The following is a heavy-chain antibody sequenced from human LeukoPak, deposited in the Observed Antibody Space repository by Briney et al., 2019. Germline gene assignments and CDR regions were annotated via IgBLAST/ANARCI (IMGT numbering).Heavy chain of an antibody. J-gene: IGHJ4*02. V-gene: IGHV3-30*02. CDR3: ATISDSDY. CDR2: IRFDGNNE. Sequence: GGSLRLSCAASGFTFSTYGMHWVRQAPGKGLEWVTFIRFDGNNEYYADSVKGRFTISRDNSKNTLYLQMNSLRIEGTAVYYCATISDSDYWGQGTLVTVSS. CDR1: GFTFSTYG. D-gene: IGHD2-2*02.